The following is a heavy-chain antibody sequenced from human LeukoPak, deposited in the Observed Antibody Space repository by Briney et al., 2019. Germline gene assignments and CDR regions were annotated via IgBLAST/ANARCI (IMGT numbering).Heavy chain of an antibody. D-gene: IGHD3-16*02. J-gene: IGHJ4*02. V-gene: IGHV4-59*01. Sequence: HPSETLSLTCTVSGGSISSYYWSWIRQPPGKGLEWIGYIYYSGSTNYNPSLKSRVTISVDTSKNQFSLKLSSVTAADTAVYYCARDVWGSYPTFEDYWGQGTLVTVSS. CDR2: IYYSGST. CDR1: GGSISSYY. CDR3: ARDVWGSYPTFEDY.